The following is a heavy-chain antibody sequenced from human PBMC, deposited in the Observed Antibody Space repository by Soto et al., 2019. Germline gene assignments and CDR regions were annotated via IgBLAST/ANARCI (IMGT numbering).Heavy chain of an antibody. CDR3: ARGKGSSWYYYYYGMDV. D-gene: IGHD6-13*01. CDR1: GGSFSGYY. V-gene: IGHV4-34*01. J-gene: IGHJ6*02. Sequence: SETLSLTCAVYGGSFSGYYWSWIRQPPGKGLEWIGEISHSGSTNYNPSLKSRVTISVDTSKNQFSLKLSSVTAADTAVYYCARGKGSSWYYYYYGMDVWGQGTTVTVSS. CDR2: ISHSGST.